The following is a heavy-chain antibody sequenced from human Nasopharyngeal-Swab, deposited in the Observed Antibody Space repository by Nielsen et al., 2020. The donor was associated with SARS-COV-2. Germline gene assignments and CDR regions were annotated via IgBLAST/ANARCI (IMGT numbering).Heavy chain of an antibody. Sequence: GGSLRLPCAASGFTFSNAWMSWVRQAPGKGLEWVGRIKSKTDGGTTDYAAPVKGRFTISRDDSKNTLYLQMNSLKTEDTAVYYCTTVEYCSSTSCLFDPWGQGTLVTVSS. V-gene: IGHV3-15*01. J-gene: IGHJ5*02. CDR2: IKSKTDGGTT. CDR1: GFTFSNAW. CDR3: TTVEYCSSTSCLFDP. D-gene: IGHD2-2*01.